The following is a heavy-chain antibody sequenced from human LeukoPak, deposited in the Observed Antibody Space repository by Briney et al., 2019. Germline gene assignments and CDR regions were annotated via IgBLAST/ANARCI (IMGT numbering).Heavy chain of an antibody. CDR3: ARDKDDYVWGTYRW. CDR1: GYSISSGYY. CDR2: IYHTGST. J-gene: IGHJ4*02. D-gene: IGHD3-16*02. V-gene: IGHV4-38-2*01. Sequence: SETLSLTCAVSGYSISSGYYWGWVRQAPGKGLEWIGSIYHTGSTDYNPSLKSRLTISVDMSKNQFSLNLRSVTAADTAVYYCARDKDDYVWGTYRWWGQECWSPSPQ.